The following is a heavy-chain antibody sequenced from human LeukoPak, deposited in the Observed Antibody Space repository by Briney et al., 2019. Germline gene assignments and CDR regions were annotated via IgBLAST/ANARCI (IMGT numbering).Heavy chain of an antibody. D-gene: IGHD6-13*01. V-gene: IGHV4-39*07. CDR3: AREVVAAAGTVDY. CDR1: GVSISSGSNY. Sequence: SETLSLTCSVSGVSISSGSNYWGWIRQPPGKTLEWIGGIYSSGSTYYNSSLKSRVIISVDTSKNQFSLKLSSVTAADTAVYYCAREVVAAAGTVDYWGQGTLVTVSS. J-gene: IGHJ4*02. CDR2: IYSSGST.